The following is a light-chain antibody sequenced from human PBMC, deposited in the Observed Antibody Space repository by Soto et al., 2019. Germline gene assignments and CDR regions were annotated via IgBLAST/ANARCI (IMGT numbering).Light chain of an antibody. J-gene: IGLJ1*01. Sequence: QSALPQPASVSGSPGQSITVSCTGTSSDVGAYDYVSWYQHHPGKAPKLMIYDVSYRPSGVSNRFSGSKSGNTASLTISGLQADDEADYYCSSYTSSSTLVFGTGTKVTVL. CDR2: DVS. CDR1: SSDVGAYDY. V-gene: IGLV2-14*03. CDR3: SSYTSSSTLV.